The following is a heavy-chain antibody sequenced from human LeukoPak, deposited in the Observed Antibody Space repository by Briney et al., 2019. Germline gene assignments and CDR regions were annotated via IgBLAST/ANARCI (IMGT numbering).Heavy chain of an antibody. D-gene: IGHD3-3*01. J-gene: IGHJ5*02. CDR1: EFTFSSYS. CDR2: ITNSGNSK. Sequence: GGSLRLSCAASEFTFSSYSMNWVRQAPGKGLEWVSYITNSGNSKSYADSVKGRFTISRDNAKNSLYLQMNSLRAEDTAVYYCARGDDFWSGYQNWFDPWGQGTPVTVSS. CDR3: ARGDDFWSGYQNWFDP. V-gene: IGHV3-48*01.